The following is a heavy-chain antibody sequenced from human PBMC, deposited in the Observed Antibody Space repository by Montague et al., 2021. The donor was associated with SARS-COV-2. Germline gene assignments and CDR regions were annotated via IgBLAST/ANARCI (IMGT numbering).Heavy chain of an antibody. Sequence: SLRLSCAASGFTFSSYAMHWARQAPGKGLEWVAVISYDGSNKYYVDSVKGRFTISRDNSKNTPYLQMNSLRAEDTAVYYCARDWDGYDLDYGMDVWGQGTTVTVSS. D-gene: IGHD5-12*01. CDR2: ISYDGSNK. V-gene: IGHV3-30*04. CDR3: ARDWDGYDLDYGMDV. CDR1: GFTFSSYA. J-gene: IGHJ6*02.